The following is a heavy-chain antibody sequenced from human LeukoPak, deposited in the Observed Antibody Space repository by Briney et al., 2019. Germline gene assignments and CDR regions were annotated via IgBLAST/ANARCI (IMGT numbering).Heavy chain of an antibody. CDR3: ARGHYDVLAASYKWTPDY. Sequence: GGSLRLSCADSGFTFNTFNMNWVRQAPGKELGWVSSITSGGDYIYYADSVKGRFTTSRDNAKNSLSLQLNSLRVEDTAVYYCARGHYDVLAASYKWTPDYWGQGTLVTVSS. D-gene: IGHD3-9*01. J-gene: IGHJ4*02. V-gene: IGHV3-21*01. CDR1: GFTFNTFN. CDR2: ITSGGDYI.